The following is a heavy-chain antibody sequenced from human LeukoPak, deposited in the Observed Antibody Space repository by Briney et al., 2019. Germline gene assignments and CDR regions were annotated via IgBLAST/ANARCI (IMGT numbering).Heavy chain of an antibody. Sequence: GGSLRLSCAASGFTFSSYAMNWVRQAPGKGPEWVSVISNGGVNTYYADSVKGRFTISRDNSKNTLYLQMNSLRAEDTAVYYCARDNWNDEYYMDVWGKGTTVTVSS. CDR3: ARDNWNDEYYMDV. D-gene: IGHD1-20*01. J-gene: IGHJ6*03. V-gene: IGHV3-23*01. CDR1: GFTFSSYA. CDR2: ISNGGVNT.